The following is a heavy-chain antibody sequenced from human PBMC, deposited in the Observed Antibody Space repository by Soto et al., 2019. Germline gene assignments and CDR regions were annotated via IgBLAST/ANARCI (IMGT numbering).Heavy chain of an antibody. D-gene: IGHD6-13*01. CDR1: GGSISSYY. CDR2: IYYSGST. Sequence: SETLSLTCTVSGGSISSYYWSWIRQPPGKGLEWIGYIYYSGSTNYNPSLKSRVTISVDTSKNQFSLKLSSVTAADTAVYYCARDKRPPYGVAAAGPYYYCGMDVWGQGTTVTVSS. V-gene: IGHV4-59*01. J-gene: IGHJ6*02. CDR3: ARDKRPPYGVAAAGPYYYCGMDV.